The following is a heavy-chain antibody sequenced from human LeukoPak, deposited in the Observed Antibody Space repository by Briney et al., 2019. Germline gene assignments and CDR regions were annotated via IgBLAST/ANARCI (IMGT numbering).Heavy chain of an antibody. CDR2: ISSPGTTI. CDR3: ARGSGPLFYPDY. V-gene: IGHV3-11*04. CDR1: GFRFSDYY. Sequence: GGSLRLSCAASGFRFSDYYMNWIRQAPGKGLEWISHISSPGTTISYADSVKGRFTVSRDNAKNSLYLEMNSLRADDTAVYYCARGSGPLFYPDYWGQGTLVTVSS. J-gene: IGHJ4*02. D-gene: IGHD2-15*01.